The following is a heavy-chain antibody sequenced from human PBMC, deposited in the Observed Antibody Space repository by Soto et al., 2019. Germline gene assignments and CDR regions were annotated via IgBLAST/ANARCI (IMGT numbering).Heavy chain of an antibody. V-gene: IGHV5-51*01. D-gene: IGHD6-19*01. J-gene: IGHJ6*02. Sequence: GESLKISCKGSGYSFTSYWIGWVRQMPGKGLEWMGTIYPGDSDTRYSPSFQGQVTISADKSISTAYLQWSSLKASDTAMYYCARQVDSSGWYGQSMDVWGQGTTVTVSS. CDR1: GYSFTSYW. CDR3: ARQVDSSGWYGQSMDV. CDR2: IYPGDSDT.